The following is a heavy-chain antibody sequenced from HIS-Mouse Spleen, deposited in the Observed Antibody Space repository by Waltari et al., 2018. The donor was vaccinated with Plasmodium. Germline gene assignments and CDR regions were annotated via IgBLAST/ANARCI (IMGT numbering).Heavy chain of an antibody. D-gene: IGHD6-13*01. CDR2: IKPSSGGT. V-gene: IGHV1-2*02. Sequence: QVQLVQSGAEVKKPGASVKVSCKASGYTFTGYYLHWVRQAPGQGLGWMGWIKPSSGGTNYAQKFQGRVTMTRDTSISTAYMELSRLRSDDTAVYYCARDNFAAGNFDYWGQGTLVTVSS. CDR1: GYTFTGYY. CDR3: ARDNFAAGNFDY. J-gene: IGHJ4*02.